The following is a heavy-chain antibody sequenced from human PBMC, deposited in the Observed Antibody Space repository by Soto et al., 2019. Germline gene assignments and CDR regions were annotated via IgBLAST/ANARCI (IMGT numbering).Heavy chain of an antibody. V-gene: IGHV3-53*01. J-gene: IGHJ4*02. CDR2: IYSGGST. Sequence: EVQLVESVGGLIQPGGSLRLSCAASGFTVSNNYMRRVRQAPGKGLEWVSLIYSGGSTHYADSVKGRFTISRDNSKNTLYLQMNSLRVEDTAVYYCARDPPGIAASGGGGWGQGTLVTVSS. D-gene: IGHD6-13*01. CDR3: ARDPPGIAASGGGG. CDR1: GFTVSNNY.